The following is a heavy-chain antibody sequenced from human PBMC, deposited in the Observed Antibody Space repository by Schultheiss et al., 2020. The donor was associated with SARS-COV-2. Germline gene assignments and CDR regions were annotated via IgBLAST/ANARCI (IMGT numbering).Heavy chain of an antibody. J-gene: IGHJ3*02. CDR2: IYGGGRT. D-gene: IGHD6-13*01. Sequence: GESLKISCAASGFTVSSNYMSWVRQTPGKGLEWVSVIYGGGRTYYADSVKGRFTISRDNSKNTLYLQINSLRAEDTAMYYCARDQGAAANAFDIWGQGTMVTVSS. CDR3: ARDQGAAANAFDI. V-gene: IGHV3-53*01. CDR1: GFTVSSNY.